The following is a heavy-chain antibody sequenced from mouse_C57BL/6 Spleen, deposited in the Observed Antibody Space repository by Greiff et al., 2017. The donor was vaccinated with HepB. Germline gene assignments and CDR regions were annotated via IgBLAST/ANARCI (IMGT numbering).Heavy chain of an antibody. J-gene: IGHJ3*01. Sequence: EVKLQQSGPELVKPGASVKISCKASGYTFTDYYMNWVKQSHGKSLEWIGDINPNNGGTSYNQKFKGKATLTVDKSSSTAYMELRSLTSEDSAVYYCARGAYYYGSSSFAYWGQGTLVTVSA. CDR2: INPNNGGT. D-gene: IGHD1-1*01. CDR3: ARGAYYYGSSSFAY. V-gene: IGHV1-26*01. CDR1: GYTFTDYY.